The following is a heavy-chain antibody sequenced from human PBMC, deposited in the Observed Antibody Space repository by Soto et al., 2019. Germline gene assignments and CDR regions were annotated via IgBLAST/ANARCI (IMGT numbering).Heavy chain of an antibody. J-gene: IGHJ4*02. CDR1: GFTFTNYG. CDR3: ARGSWELQLFVPPLDY. V-gene: IGHV3-30*03. Sequence: VASGGGVVQPGRSLRLSCAASGFTFTNYGMHWVRQAPGKGLEWVSVISYDGFNKYYSESVRGRFTISRDNSKNTLYLEMNSLRTDDTAVYYCARGSWELQLFVPPLDYWGQGTLVTVSS. D-gene: IGHD1-1*01. CDR2: ISYDGFNK.